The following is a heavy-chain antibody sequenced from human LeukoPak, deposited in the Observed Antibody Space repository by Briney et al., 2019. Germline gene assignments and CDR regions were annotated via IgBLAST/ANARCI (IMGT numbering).Heavy chain of an antibody. Sequence: PGGSLRLSCAASGFTFSSYWMSWVRQAPGKGLEWVANIKQDGSEKYYVDSVKGRFTISRDNAKNTLYLQMNSLRAEDTAVYYCARDDPHSSGWLGEDYWGQGTLVTVPS. J-gene: IGHJ4*02. CDR2: IKQDGSEK. CDR1: GFTFSSYW. CDR3: ARDDPHSSGWLGEDY. V-gene: IGHV3-7*01. D-gene: IGHD6-19*01.